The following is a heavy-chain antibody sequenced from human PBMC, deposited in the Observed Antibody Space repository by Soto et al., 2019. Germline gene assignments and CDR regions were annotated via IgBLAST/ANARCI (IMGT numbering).Heavy chain of an antibody. Sequence: GESLKISCKGSGYSFTSYWIGWVRQMPGKGLEWMGIIYPGDSDTRYSPSFQGQVTISADKSISTAYLQWSSLKASDTAMYYCARRGRLEFQDDLGYGMDVWGQGTTVTVSS. V-gene: IGHV5-51*01. CDR1: GYSFTSYW. CDR3: ARRGRLEFQDDLGYGMDV. J-gene: IGHJ6*02. D-gene: IGHD2-15*01. CDR2: IYPGDSDT.